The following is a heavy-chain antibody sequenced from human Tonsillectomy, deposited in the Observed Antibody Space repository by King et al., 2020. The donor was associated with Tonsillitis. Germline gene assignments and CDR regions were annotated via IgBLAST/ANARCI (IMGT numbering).Heavy chain of an antibody. CDR1: GGSISSYY. CDR3: ARQGYSYXFGGHYYXYXMDX. Sequence: QLQESGPGLVKPSETLSLTCTVSGGSISSYYWSWIRQPPGKGLEWIGYIYYSGSTNYNPSLKSRVTISVDTSKNQFSLKLSSVTAADTAVYSCARQGYSYXFGGHYYXYXMDXWGKGTTVXVXS. V-gene: IGHV4-59*08. CDR2: IYYSGST. D-gene: IGHD5-18*01. J-gene: IGHJ6*03.